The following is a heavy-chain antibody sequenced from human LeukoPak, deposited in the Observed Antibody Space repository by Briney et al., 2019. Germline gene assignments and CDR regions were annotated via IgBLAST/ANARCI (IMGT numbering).Heavy chain of an antibody. CDR2: ISYDGSNK. J-gene: IGHJ4*02. CDR1: GFTFSSYA. V-gene: IGHV3-30-3*01. Sequence: PGGSLRLSCAASGFTFSSYAMHWVRQAPGKGLEWVAVISYDGSNKYYADSVKGRFTISRDNAKNSLYLQMNSLRAEDTAVYYCARDRLADYWGQGTLVTVSS. CDR3: ARDRLADY. D-gene: IGHD3-16*01.